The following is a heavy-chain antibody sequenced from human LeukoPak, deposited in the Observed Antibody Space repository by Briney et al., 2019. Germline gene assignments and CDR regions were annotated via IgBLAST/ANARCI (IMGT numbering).Heavy chain of an antibody. D-gene: IGHD3-22*01. Sequence: GGSLRLSCAASGFTFSRSSMNWVRQAPGKGLEWVSSITTSSSYIYYTDSVKGRFTISRDNAKNSLYLQMNSLRGEDTAVYYCASYSSGFPYYFDYWGQGTLVTVSS. V-gene: IGHV3-21*01. J-gene: IGHJ4*02. CDR1: GFTFSRSS. CDR3: ASYSSGFPYYFDY. CDR2: ITTSSSYI.